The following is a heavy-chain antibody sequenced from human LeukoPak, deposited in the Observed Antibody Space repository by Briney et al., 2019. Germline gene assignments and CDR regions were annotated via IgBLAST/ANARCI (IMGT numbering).Heavy chain of an antibody. CDR1: GGSISSYY. V-gene: IGHV4-4*07. D-gene: IGHD4-23*01. CDR3: ARGGKATVVTM. CDR2: IYTSGST. Sequence: SETLSLTCTVSGGSISSYYWSWIRQPAGKGLEWIGRIYTSGSTNYNPSLKSRVSMSVDTSKNQFSLKLTSVTAADTAVYYCARGGKATVVTMWGQGILVTVSS. J-gene: IGHJ4*02.